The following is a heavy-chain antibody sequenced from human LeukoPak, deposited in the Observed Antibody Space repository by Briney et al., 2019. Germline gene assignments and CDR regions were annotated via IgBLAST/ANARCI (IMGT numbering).Heavy chain of an antibody. CDR1: GYTFTNFA. Sequence: ASVKVSCKASGYTFTNFAMNWVRQAPGQGLEWMGWINTNTGDPAYARGFTGRFVFSLDTSVSTAYLQISSLKAEDTAIYYCAGDTRDFDYWGQGTLVTVSS. CDR3: AGDTRDFDY. D-gene: IGHD2-2*01. CDR2: INTNTGDP. V-gene: IGHV7-4-1*02. J-gene: IGHJ4*02.